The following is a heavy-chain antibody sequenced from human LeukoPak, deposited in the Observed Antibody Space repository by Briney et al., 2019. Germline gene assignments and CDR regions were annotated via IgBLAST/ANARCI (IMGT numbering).Heavy chain of an antibody. J-gene: IGHJ2*01. D-gene: IGHD3-10*01. CDR1: GFTVGTKY. Sequence: GGSLRLSCAASGFTVGTKYMNWVRQAPGKGLEWVSILYSGGDTYYAYSVTGRFTISRDNSRNTLSLQMNSLRVEDTAVYYCARVGDHYHWNFDLWGRGTLVTVSS. CDR2: LYSGGDT. V-gene: IGHV3-53*01. CDR3: ARVGDHYHWNFDL.